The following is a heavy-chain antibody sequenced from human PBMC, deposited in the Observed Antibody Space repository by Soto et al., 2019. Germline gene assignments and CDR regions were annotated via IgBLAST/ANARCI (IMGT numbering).Heavy chain of an antibody. CDR1: GFSLSTTKVG. J-gene: IGHJ4*02. V-gene: IGHV2-5*02. Sequence: QITLNESGPTLVKPKQTLTLTCTFSGFSLSTTKVGVAWIRQPPGKALAWLALFYWDYDKRYSPSLKSRLTLTKDTSKHQVVLTMTNMDPVDTATYYCAQRRGFGELLFDSWCQGTLVTVS. D-gene: IGHD3-10*01. CDR3: AQRRGFGELLFDS. CDR2: FYWDYDK.